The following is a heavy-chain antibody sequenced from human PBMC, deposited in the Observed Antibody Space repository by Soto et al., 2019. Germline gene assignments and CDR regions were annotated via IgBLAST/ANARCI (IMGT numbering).Heavy chain of an antibody. CDR1: GGSISSYY. J-gene: IGHJ4*02. CDR3: ARVRGYCGGDCYEPNFDY. Sequence: SETLSLTCTVSGGSISSYYWSWIRQPPGKGLEWIGYIYYSGSTNYNPSLKSRVTISVDTSKNQFSLKLSSVTAADTAVYYCARVRGYCGGDCYEPNFDYWGQGTLVTVSS. V-gene: IGHV4-59*01. D-gene: IGHD2-21*02. CDR2: IYYSGST.